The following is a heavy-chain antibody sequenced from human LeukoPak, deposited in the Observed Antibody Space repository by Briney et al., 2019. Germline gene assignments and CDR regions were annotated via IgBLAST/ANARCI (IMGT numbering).Heavy chain of an antibody. J-gene: IGHJ4*02. CDR2: ISWNSGSI. V-gene: IGHV3-9*01. CDR1: GFTFDDYA. Sequence: PGGSLRLSCAASGFTFDDYAMHWVRQAPGKGLEWVSGISWNSGSIGYADSVKGRFTISRGNAKNSLYLQMNSLRAEDTALYYCAKDITPYSSGWYLGFDYWGQGTLVTVSS. D-gene: IGHD6-19*01. CDR3: AKDITPYSSGWYLGFDY.